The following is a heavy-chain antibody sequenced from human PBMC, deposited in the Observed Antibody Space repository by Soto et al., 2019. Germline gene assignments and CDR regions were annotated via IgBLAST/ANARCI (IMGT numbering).Heavy chain of an antibody. CDR1: GFTFSSYD. V-gene: IGHV3-30*03. J-gene: IGHJ4*02. D-gene: IGHD3-3*01. CDR2: ISSDGSNR. CDR3: ASTWSGYYYFDS. Sequence: QVQLVESGGGVVQPGRSLRLSCAASGFTFSSYDIHWVRQAPGKGLAWVAVISSDGSNRYYGDSVKGRFTISRDNSKNTLYLQMNSLRAEDTAVYYCASTWSGYYYFDSWGQGTLVTVSS.